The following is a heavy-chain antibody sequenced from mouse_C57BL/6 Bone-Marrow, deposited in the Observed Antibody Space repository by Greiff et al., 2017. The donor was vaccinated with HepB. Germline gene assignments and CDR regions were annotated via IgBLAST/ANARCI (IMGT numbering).Heavy chain of an antibody. CDR3: ARIYYYGSSGVWYFDV. Sequence: EVQLQQSGPGLAKPSQPLSLTCSVTGYSITSDYWNWIRKFPGNKLEYMGYISYSGSTYYNPSLKSRISITRDTSTNQYYLQLNSVTTEDTATYYCARIYYYGSSGVWYFDVWGTGTTVTVSS. CDR2: ISYSGST. CDR1: GYSITSDY. V-gene: IGHV3-8*01. D-gene: IGHD1-1*01. J-gene: IGHJ1*03.